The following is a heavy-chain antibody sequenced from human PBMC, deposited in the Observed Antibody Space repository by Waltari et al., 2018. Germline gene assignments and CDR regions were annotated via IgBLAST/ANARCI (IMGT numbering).Heavy chain of an antibody. V-gene: IGHV1-69-2*01. CDR2: VDPEDGES. Sequence: EVQLVQSGAEVKKPGATVKLSCKASGYTFTDYYMRWVQQAPGRGLEWMGRVDPEDGESVYAEGFQDRVTITADTSTATAYMELSGLKSEDTAVYYCATMGGGLDYSPYIDVWGEGTTVTVSS. D-gene: IGHD3-10*01. CDR3: ATMGGGLDYSPYIDV. J-gene: IGHJ6*03. CDR1: GYTFTDYY.